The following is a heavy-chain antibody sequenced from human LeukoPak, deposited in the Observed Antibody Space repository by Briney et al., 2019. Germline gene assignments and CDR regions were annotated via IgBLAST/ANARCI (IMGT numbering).Heavy chain of an antibody. V-gene: IGHV4-34*01. J-gene: IGHJ4*02. CDR3: ARGEWYDSSGYYLDY. CDR1: GGSISSYY. CDR2: INHSGST. Sequence: SETLSLTCTVSGGSISSYYWSWIRQPPGKGLEWIGEINHSGSTNYNPSLKSRVTISVDTSKNQFSLKLSSVTAADTAVYYCARGEWYDSSGYYLDYWGQGTLVTVSS. D-gene: IGHD3-22*01.